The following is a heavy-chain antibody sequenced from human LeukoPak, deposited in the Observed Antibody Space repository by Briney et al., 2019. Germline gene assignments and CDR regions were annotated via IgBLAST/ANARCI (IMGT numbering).Heavy chain of an antibody. J-gene: IGHJ6*02. V-gene: IGHV1-3*01. CDR1: GYTFTSYA. D-gene: IGHD6-6*01. Sequence: ASVKVSCKASGYTFTSYAMHWVRQAPGQRLEWMGWTNAGNGNTKYSQKFQGRVTITRDTSASTAYMELSSLRSEDTAVYYCARDRIAARLKHYYYYYGMDVWGQGTTVTVSS. CDR2: TNAGNGNT. CDR3: ARDRIAARLKHYYYYYGMDV.